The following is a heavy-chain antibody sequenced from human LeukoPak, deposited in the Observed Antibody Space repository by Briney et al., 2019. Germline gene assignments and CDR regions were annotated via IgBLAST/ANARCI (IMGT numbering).Heavy chain of an antibody. V-gene: IGHV3-23*01. D-gene: IGHD3-16*01. Sequence: GGSLRLSCAASGFTFPNYDMSWVRQAPGKGLEWVSTISDSGHDTSYADSVKGRFTISRNNSKNTLYLQMSSLRAEDTALYYCATGEYYFDFWGQGTLVTVSS. J-gene: IGHJ4*02. CDR3: ATGEYYFDF. CDR1: GFTFPNYD. CDR2: ISDSGHDT.